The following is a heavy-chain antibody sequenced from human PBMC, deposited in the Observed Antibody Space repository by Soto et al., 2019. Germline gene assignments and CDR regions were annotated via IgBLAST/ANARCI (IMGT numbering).Heavy chain of an antibody. J-gene: IGHJ4*02. V-gene: IGHV1-69*01. CDR1: GATYSTSA. CDR2: INPILGTP. Sequence: QVQLVQSVAEVKKPGSSVKVSCKASGATYSTSAISWVRQAPGQGLEWMGGINPILGTPDYAHKFQGRVTITADESTSTVYMELGSLRSEDTALYFCARGGVDVVATSAFDYWGQGTLVTVSS. D-gene: IGHD5-12*01. CDR3: ARGGVDVVATSAFDY.